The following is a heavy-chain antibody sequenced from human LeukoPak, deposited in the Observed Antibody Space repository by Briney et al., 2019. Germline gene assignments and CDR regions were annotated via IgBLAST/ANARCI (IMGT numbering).Heavy chain of an antibody. D-gene: IGHD5-24*01. Sequence: AGGSLRLSCAASGFTVSSNYMSWVRQAPGKGPEWVSVIYSGGSTYYADSVKGRFTISRDNSKNTLYLQMNSLRAEDTAVYYCARMRWLDYWGQGTLVTVSS. J-gene: IGHJ4*02. CDR1: GFTVSSNY. CDR3: ARMRWLDY. CDR2: IYSGGST. V-gene: IGHV3-66*02.